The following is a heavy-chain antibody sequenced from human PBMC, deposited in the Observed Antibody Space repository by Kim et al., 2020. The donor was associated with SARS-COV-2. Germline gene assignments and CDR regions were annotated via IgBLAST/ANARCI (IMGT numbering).Heavy chain of an antibody. V-gene: IGHV3-11*01. J-gene: IGHJ4*02. CDR3: ARDPPTINRNQAPTDY. CDR1: GFTFSDYY. Sequence: GGSLRLSCAASGFTFSDYYMSWIRQAPGKGLEWVSYISSSGSTIYYADSVKGRFTISRDNAKNSLYLQMNSLRAEDTAVYYCARDPPTINRNQAPTDYWGQGTLVTVSS. D-gene: IGHD1-1*01. CDR2: ISSSGSTI.